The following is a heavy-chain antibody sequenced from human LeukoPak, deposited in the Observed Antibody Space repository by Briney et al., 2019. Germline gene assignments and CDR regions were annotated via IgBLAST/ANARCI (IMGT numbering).Heavy chain of an antibody. V-gene: IGHV4-39*07. J-gene: IGHJ5*02. Sequence: SETLSLTCTLSGGSISSSGQYWGWIRQPPGKGLEWIGTIYYSGSTYYNPSLKSRVTMSVDTSKNQFSLNLNSVTAADTAVYYCARGSWFDPWGQGTLVTVSS. CDR3: ARGSWFDP. CDR2: IYYSGST. CDR1: GGSISSSGQY.